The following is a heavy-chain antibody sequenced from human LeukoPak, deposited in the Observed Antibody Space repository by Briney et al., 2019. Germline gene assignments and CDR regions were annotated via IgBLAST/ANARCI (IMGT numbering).Heavy chain of an antibody. CDR3: ARPAYTAAYDL. CDR1: GFTFSTYW. D-gene: IGHD3-16*01. J-gene: IGHJ3*01. Sequence: GGSLRLSCAGSGFTFSTYWMTWVRQAPGKELEWVANMKGDGSETHYVDSVKGRFTISRDNAKNSLYLQMNSLRAEDTAVYYCARPAYTAAYDLWGQGTVVTASS. V-gene: IGHV3-7*01. CDR2: MKGDGSET.